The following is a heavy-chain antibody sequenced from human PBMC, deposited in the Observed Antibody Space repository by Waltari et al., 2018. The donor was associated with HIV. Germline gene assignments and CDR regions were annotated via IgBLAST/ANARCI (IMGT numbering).Heavy chain of an antibody. V-gene: IGHV4-34*01. CDR3: ARAKGISYSSSWGSGRGSGIDY. D-gene: IGHD6-13*01. CDR2: INHSGST. Sequence: QVQLQQWGAGLLKPSETLSVTCAVYGGSFSGYYWSWIRQPPGKGLEWIGEINHSGSTNSNPSLKGRVTISGDTSKHHFSLKLSSVTAADTALYYCARAKGISYSSSWGSGRGSGIDYWGQGTLVTVSS. CDR1: GGSFSGYY. J-gene: IGHJ4*02.